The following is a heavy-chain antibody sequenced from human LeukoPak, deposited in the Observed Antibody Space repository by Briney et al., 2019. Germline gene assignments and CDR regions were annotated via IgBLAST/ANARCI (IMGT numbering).Heavy chain of an antibody. D-gene: IGHD5-18*01. J-gene: IGHJ4*02. V-gene: IGHV3-53*01. Sequence: GGSLRLSCAASGFTVSSNYMSWVRQAPGKGLEWVSVIYSGGGTCYADSVKGRFTISRDNSKNTLYLQINSLRAEDTAVYYCARSARGYSYIFDYWGQGTLVTVSS. CDR1: GFTVSSNY. CDR3: ARSARGYSYIFDY. CDR2: IYSGGGT.